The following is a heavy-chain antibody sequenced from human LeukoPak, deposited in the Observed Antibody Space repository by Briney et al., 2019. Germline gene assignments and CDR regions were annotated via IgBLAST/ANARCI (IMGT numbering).Heavy chain of an antibody. CDR2: IVVGNGRT. D-gene: IGHD3-10*01. J-gene: IGHJ6*03. Sequence: SVKVSCKASGFSFSTSVVQWVRQARGQRLEWIGWIVVGNGRTNYAQKFQERVTITRDMSKSTAYLELSSLRSEDTAVYYCAADPGSLRSDYTTEYFYYYLDVWGKGTTVTVSS. CDR1: GFSFSTSV. V-gene: IGHV1-58*01. CDR3: AADPGSLRSDYTTEYFYYYLDV.